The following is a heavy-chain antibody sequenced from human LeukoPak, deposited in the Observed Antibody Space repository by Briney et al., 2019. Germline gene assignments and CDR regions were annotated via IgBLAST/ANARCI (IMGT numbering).Heavy chain of an antibody. V-gene: IGHV3-21*01. CDR1: GFTFSSYS. D-gene: IGHD6-13*01. CDR2: ISSSSSYI. Sequence: KPGGSLRLSCTASGFTFSSYSMNWVRQAPGKGLEWVSSISSSSSYIYYADSVKGRFTISRDNAKNSLYLQMNSLRAEDTAVYYCARRVYSSSSFDYWGQGTLVTVSS. J-gene: IGHJ4*02. CDR3: ARRVYSSSSFDY.